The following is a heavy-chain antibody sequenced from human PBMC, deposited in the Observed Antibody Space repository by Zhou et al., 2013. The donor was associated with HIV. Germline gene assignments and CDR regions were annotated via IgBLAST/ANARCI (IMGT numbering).Heavy chain of an antibody. CDR3: ARFELMVTFGGVTPNSYHFDN. Sequence: QVQLVQSGAEVKKPGSSVKVSCKASGGTFSSYAITWVRQAPGQGLEWMGWISPYNGNTNYVKKFKDRFTMTADTSTNTAYMELRSLRSDDTASYYCARFELMVTFGGVTPNSYHFDNWGQGTLVTVSS. V-gene: IGHV1-18*01. D-gene: IGHD3-16*01. CDR2: ISPYNGNT. J-gene: IGHJ4*02. CDR1: GGTFSSYA.